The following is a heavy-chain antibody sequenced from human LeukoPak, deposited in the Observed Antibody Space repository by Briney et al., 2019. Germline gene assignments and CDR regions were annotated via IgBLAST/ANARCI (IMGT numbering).Heavy chain of an antibody. V-gene: IGHV3-7*04. Sequence: GGSLRLSCAASGFTFSRSWMIWVRQAPGKGLEWVANIKEDGSQKFYVDSVKGRFTISRDNARNSLYLLMSSLRAEDTAVYYCARGFGDCWGQGTLVTVSS. J-gene: IGHJ4*02. D-gene: IGHD3-10*01. CDR2: IKEDGSQK. CDR1: GFTFSRSW. CDR3: ARGFGDC.